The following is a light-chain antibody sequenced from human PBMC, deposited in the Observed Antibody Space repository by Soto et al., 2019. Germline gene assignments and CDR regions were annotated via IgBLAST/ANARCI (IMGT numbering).Light chain of an antibody. V-gene: IGLV1-47*01. CDR3: TSWDDSLHHVV. J-gene: IGLJ2*01. Sequence: QSVLTQPPSASGTPGQRVTFSCSGGRSKIGSNYVFWYQQFPGTAPKLLIYRNNQRPSGVPDRFSGSKSGTSGSLAISGLRSEDEADYYCTSWDDSLHHVVFGGGTKRTVL. CDR1: RSKIGSNY. CDR2: RNN.